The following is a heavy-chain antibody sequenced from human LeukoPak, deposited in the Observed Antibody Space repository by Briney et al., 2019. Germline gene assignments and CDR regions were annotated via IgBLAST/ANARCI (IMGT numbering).Heavy chain of an antibody. CDR1: GFTFSSND. Sequence: GRSLRLSCAGSGFTFSSNDMSWVRQPPGKGLEWVSYISITSKTIKYADSVKGRFTISRDNAKNSLYLQMNSLRDEDTAVYYCARLVGSRSCSGGTCYSDYWGQGTLVTVSS. CDR2: ISITSKTI. D-gene: IGHD2-15*01. J-gene: IGHJ4*02. CDR3: ARLVGSRSCSGGTCYSDY. V-gene: IGHV3-48*02.